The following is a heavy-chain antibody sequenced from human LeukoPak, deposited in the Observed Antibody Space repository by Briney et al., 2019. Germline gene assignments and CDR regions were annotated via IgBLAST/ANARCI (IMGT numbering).Heavy chain of an antibody. D-gene: IGHD5-12*01. V-gene: IGHV3-30*02. CDR2: IRYDGSNK. J-gene: IGHJ4*02. Sequence: GGSLRLSCAASGFTFSSYGTHWVRQAPGKGLEWVAFIRYDGSNKYYADSVKGRFTISRDNSKNTLYLQMNSLRAEDTAVYYCAKGDSGRVAHFDYWGQGTLVTVSS. CDR3: AKGDSGRVAHFDY. CDR1: GFTFSSYG.